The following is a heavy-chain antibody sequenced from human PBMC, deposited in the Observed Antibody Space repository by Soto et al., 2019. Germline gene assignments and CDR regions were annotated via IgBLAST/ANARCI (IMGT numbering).Heavy chain of an antibody. CDR3: ARGQVRVYYYYGMDV. V-gene: IGHV4-34*01. J-gene: IGHJ6*02. CDR1: VGSCSGYY. Sequence: SESLSLTCAVYVGSCSGYYWSWIRQPPGKGLEWIGEINHSGSTNYNPSLKSRVTISVDTSKNQFSLKLSSVTAADTAVYYCARGQVRVYYYYGMDVWGQGTTVTVSS. CDR2: INHSGST.